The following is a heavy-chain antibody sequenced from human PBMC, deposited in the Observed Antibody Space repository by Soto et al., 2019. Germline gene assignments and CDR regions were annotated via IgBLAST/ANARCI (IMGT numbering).Heavy chain of an antibody. CDR1: GFTISGNY. D-gene: IGHD2-2*01. CDR2: IYSGSTT. CDR3: AREEIPVGNQDYHMDV. J-gene: IGHJ6*02. V-gene: IGHV3-66*01. Sequence: EGQLVESGGGLVQPGGSLRLSCAASGFTISGNYMNWVRQSPGKGLEWVSFIYSGSTTYYADSVKGRFTISTDNSKNTRYLQMNSLRAEDTGVSYCAREEIPVGNQDYHMDVWGQGNTVTVAS.